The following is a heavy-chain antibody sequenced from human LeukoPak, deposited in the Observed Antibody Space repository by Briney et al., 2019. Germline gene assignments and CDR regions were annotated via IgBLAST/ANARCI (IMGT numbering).Heavy chain of an antibody. CDR1: GFTFSSYS. J-gene: IGHJ4*02. CDR3: ARAPYSYDTSGYYGYFFDY. V-gene: IGHV3-21*01. Sequence: GGSLRLSCAASGFTFSSYSMNWVRQAPGKGLEWVSSISSSSSYIYYADSVKGRFTISRDNAKNSLYLQMNSLRAEDTAVYYCARAPYSYDTSGYYGYFFDYWGQGTLVTVSS. D-gene: IGHD3-22*01. CDR2: ISSSSSYI.